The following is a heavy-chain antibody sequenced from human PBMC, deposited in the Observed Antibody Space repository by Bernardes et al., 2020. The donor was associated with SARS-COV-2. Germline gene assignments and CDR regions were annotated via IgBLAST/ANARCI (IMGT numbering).Heavy chain of an antibody. CDR3: ARGRRVITFGGVIVYYYFDY. D-gene: IGHD3-16*02. J-gene: IGHJ4*02. V-gene: IGHV1-8*01. CDR1: GYTFTSYD. CDR2: MNPNSGNT. Sequence: ASVKVSCKASGYTFTSYDINWVRQATGQGLEWMGWMNPNSGNTGYAQKFQGRVTMTRNTSISTAYMELSSLRSEDTAVYYCARGRRVITFGGVIVYYYFDYWGQGTLVTVSS.